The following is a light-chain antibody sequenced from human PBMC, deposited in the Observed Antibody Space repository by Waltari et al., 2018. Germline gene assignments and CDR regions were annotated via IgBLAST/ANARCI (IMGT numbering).Light chain of an antibody. J-gene: IGKJ1*01. CDR3: MQGAHWPPT. CDR1: QSLVNNDDGNIY. V-gene: IGKV2-30*01. Sequence: VVLPQSPLSLPVTLGQPASISCRSRQSLVNNDDGNIYLAWLQQRPGQSPRRLIYKVSDRDSGVPDRFSGSGSDTDFTLNISRVEAEDVGLYYCMQGAHWPPTFGQGTKVEIK. CDR2: KVS.